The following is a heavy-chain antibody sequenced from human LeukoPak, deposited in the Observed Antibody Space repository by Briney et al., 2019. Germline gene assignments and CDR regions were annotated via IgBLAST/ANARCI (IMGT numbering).Heavy chain of an antibody. CDR2: VYYTGRT. D-gene: IGHD6-19*01. V-gene: IGHV4-59*08. CDR3: AKKGGWYKWFY. Sequence: SETLSLTCTVSGGSISASYWDWIRQSPGKGLEWLGYVYYTGRTNYNSSLTIRVTMSVDTAKNQSTLRLNSVTAADTAVYYCAKKGGWYKWFYWGQGTLVTVSS. CDR1: GGSISASY. J-gene: IGHJ4*02.